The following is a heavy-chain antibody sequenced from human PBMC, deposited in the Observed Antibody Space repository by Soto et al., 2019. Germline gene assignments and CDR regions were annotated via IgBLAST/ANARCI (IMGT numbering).Heavy chain of an antibody. J-gene: IGHJ4*02. CDR1: GFTFSSYN. V-gene: IGHV3-48*02. Sequence: GGSLRLSCAASGFTFSSYNMNWVRQAPWKXLEWVSYISSSSSTIYYADSVKGRFTISRDNAKNSLYLQMNSLRDEDTAVYSCAREDYDSSGYPKGNFDYWGQGTLVTVSS. D-gene: IGHD3-22*01. CDR3: AREDYDSSGYPKGNFDY. CDR2: ISSSSSTI.